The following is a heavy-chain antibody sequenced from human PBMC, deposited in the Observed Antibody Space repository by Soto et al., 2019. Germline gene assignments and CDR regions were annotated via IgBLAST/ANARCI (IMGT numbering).Heavy chain of an antibody. Sequence: EVQLVESGGGLVQPGGSLRLSCATSGFTFSTYSMNWVRQAPGTGLEWISYISSSSSTTYYADSVKGRFTISRDNAKGSLYLQMDSLRAEDAAVYYCARRLSSCWYWDYWGQGTLVTVSS. CDR2: ISSSSSTT. D-gene: IGHD6-19*01. CDR3: ARRLSSCWYWDY. J-gene: IGHJ4*02. CDR1: GFTFSTYS. V-gene: IGHV3-48*01.